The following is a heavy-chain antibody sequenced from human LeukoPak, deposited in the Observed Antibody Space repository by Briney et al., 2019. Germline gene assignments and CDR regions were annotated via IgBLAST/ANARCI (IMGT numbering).Heavy chain of an antibody. V-gene: IGHV4-39*07. CDR3: AREGYSSSRFNAFDI. Sequence: SETLSLTCTVSGGSISSYYWGWIRQPPGKGLEWIGSIYYSGSTYYNPSLKSRVTISVDTSKNQFSLKLSSVTAADTAVYYCAREGYSSSRFNAFDIWGQGTMVTVSS. J-gene: IGHJ3*02. D-gene: IGHD6-13*01. CDR1: GGSISSYY. CDR2: IYYSGST.